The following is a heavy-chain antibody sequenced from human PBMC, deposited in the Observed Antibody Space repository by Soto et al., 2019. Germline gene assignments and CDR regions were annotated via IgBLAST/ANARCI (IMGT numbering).Heavy chain of an antibody. CDR3: GKDLMGEQWLGVMHY. J-gene: IGHJ4*02. CDR2: LSYDGDKE. D-gene: IGHD6-19*01. Sequence: QVQLEESGGNVVQPGRSLRLSCAASGFSFSDYGMHWVRQAPGKGLESVALLSYDGDKEYYADSVKGRFTISRDNYKNAVLLQMNSLGPEDTAVYYCGKDLMGEQWLGVMHYWGQGTLVTVSS. CDR1: GFSFSDYG. V-gene: IGHV3-30*18.